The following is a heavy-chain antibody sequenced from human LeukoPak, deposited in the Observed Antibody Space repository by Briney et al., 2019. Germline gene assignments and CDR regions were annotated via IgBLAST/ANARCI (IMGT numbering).Heavy chain of an antibody. CDR2: DNPSGGST. Sequence: ASVKVSCKASGYTFTSYSMHWLRQAPGQGLDWMGIDNPSGGSTTYAQKFQGRVTMTRDTSTSTVYMELSSLRSEDTAVYYCARDRGPFSANYYFDFWGQGTLVTVSS. CDR1: GYTFTSYS. D-gene: IGHD3-10*01. CDR3: ARDRGPFSANYYFDF. J-gene: IGHJ4*02. V-gene: IGHV1-46*01.